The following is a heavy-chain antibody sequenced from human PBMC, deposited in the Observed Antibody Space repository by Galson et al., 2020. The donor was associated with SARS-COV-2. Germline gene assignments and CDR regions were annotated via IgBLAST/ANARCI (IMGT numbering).Heavy chain of an antibody. CDR3: ARRFHRDGYNYEIDY. CDR2: IYPDDSDT. V-gene: IGHV5-51*01. Sequence: GESLKISCKGSGYSFTNYWIGWVRQMPGKGLEWMGIIYPDDSDTRYSPSFQGQVTISADNSISTAYLPWSSLKASDTAMYYCARRFHRDGYNYEIDYWGQGTLVTVSS. D-gene: IGHD5-12*01. J-gene: IGHJ4*02. CDR1: GYSFTNYW.